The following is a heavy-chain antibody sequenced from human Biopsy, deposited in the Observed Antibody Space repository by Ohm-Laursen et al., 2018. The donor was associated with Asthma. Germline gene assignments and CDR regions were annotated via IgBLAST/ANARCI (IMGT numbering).Heavy chain of an antibody. CDR3: AKVRSDWVITESFDY. V-gene: IGHV3-9*01. J-gene: IGHJ4*01. CDR2: ISWNSATL. D-gene: IGHD3-22*01. CDR1: GFKFDEYT. Sequence: SLRLSCAASGFKFDEYTMHWVRQAPGKGLEWVSGISWNSATLGYADSVEGRVTISRDNSKNSVFLHMDSLRPEDTAFYYCAKVRSDWVITESFDYWGQGVLVTVSS.